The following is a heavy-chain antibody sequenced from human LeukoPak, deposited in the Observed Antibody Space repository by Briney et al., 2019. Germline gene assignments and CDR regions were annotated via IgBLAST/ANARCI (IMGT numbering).Heavy chain of an antibody. CDR1: GFTFSSYA. V-gene: IGHV3-11*03. J-gene: IGHJ4*02. CDR2: ISSSSSYT. D-gene: IGHD2-21*02. Sequence: GGSLRLSCAASGFTFSSYAMSWVRQAPGKGLEWVSYISSSSSYTNYADSVKGRFTISRDNAKNSLYLQMNSLRAEDTAVYYCARSLNTYCGGDCPPDYWGQGTLVTVSS. CDR3: ARSLNTYCGGDCPPDY.